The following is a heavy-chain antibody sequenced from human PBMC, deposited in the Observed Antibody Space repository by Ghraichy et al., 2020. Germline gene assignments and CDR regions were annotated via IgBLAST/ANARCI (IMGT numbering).Heavy chain of an antibody. CDR3: AKATAHDY. CDR2: ISYDGSNK. J-gene: IGHJ4*02. CDR1: GFTFSSYG. Sequence: GESLNISCAASGFTFSSYGMHWVRQAPGKGLEWVAVISYDGSNKYYADSVKGRFTISRDNSKNTLYLQMNSLRAEDTAVYYCAKATAHDYWGQGTLVTVSS. V-gene: IGHV3-30*18.